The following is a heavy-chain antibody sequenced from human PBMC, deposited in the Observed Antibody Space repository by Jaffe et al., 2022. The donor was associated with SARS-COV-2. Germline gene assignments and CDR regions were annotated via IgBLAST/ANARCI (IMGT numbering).Heavy chain of an antibody. D-gene: IGHD5-18*01. Sequence: EVQLVESGGGLVKPGGSLRLSCAASGFTFSSYSMNWVRQAPGKGLEWVSSISSSSSYIYYADSVKGRFTISRDNAKNSLYLQMNSLRAEDTAVYYCARDVLKVGYSYGYYYYGMDVWGQGTTVTVSS. J-gene: IGHJ6*02. CDR2: ISSSSSYI. CDR1: GFTFSSYS. V-gene: IGHV3-21*01. CDR3: ARDVLKVGYSYGYYYYGMDV.